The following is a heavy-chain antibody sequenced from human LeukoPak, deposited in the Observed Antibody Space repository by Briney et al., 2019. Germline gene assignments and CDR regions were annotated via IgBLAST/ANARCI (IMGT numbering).Heavy chain of an antibody. CDR1: GFTFSNYW. D-gene: IGHD3-3*01. Sequence: GSLRLSCAASGFTFSNYWLSWVRQAPGKGLEWVANIKQDGSETYYVDSVKGRFIVSRDNAKNSLYLHMSSLRADDTAVYYCARVSAIWSGYYRDYWGREPWSPSPQ. CDR2: IKQDGSET. J-gene: IGHJ4*02. V-gene: IGHV3-7*04. CDR3: ARVSAIWSGYYRDY.